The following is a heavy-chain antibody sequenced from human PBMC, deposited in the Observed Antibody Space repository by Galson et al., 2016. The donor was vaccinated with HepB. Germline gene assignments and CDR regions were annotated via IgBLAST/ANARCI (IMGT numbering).Heavy chain of an antibody. CDR1: GFTFSSYD. D-gene: IGHD3-10*01. CDR3: AKDRYYYGSGRYSGFGY. Sequence: SLRLSCAASGFTFSSYDMHWVRQAPGKGLEWVAVISYDGSNTYYADSVKGRFTITRDNSKTTLYLQMNSLRAEDTAVYYCAKDRYYYGSGRYSGFGYWGQGTLVTVSS. J-gene: IGHJ4*02. CDR2: ISYDGSNT. V-gene: IGHV3-30*18.